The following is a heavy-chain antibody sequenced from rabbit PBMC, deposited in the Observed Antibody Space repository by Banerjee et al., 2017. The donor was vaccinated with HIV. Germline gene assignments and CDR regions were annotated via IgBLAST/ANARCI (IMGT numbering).Heavy chain of an antibody. V-gene: IGHV1S45*01. J-gene: IGHJ6*01. CDR3: ARSPYTGANGNHPYGLDL. CDR2: IDTNDGDT. Sequence: LEESGGGLVKPGGTLTLTCTVSGFSFSSNWICWVRQAPGKGLEWIACIDTNDGDTDYANWPKGRFTISKTSSTTVTLQMTSLTAADTATYFCARSPYTGANGNHPYGLDLWGPGTLVTVS. D-gene: IGHD1-1*01. CDR1: GFSFSSNW.